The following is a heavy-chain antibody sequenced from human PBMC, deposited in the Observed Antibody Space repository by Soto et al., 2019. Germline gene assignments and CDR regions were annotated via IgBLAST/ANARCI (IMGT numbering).Heavy chain of an antibody. Sequence: QVQLQESGPGLVKPSETLSLSCTVSGGSFSSHYCNWVRESAGKGLEWIGRIYPTGSTTYNPSLKCRLTMSVDTSKNQFSLRLTSMTAADTAVYYVATGRSEVVPGAMDPWGQGTLVTVSS. D-gene: IGHD2-2*01. CDR2: IYPTGST. J-gene: IGHJ5*02. V-gene: IGHV4-4*07. CDR1: GGSFSSHY. CDR3: ATGRSEVVPGAMDP.